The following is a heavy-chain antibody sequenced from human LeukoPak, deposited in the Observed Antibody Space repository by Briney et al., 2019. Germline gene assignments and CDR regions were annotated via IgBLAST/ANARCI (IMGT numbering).Heavy chain of an antibody. CDR3: ARVYCSGGSCSNPLYYYYGMDV. D-gene: IGHD2-15*01. J-gene: IGHJ6*02. Sequence: ASVKVSCKASGGTFSSYAISWVRQAPGQGLEWMGGIIPIFGTANYAQKFQGRVTITADESTSTAYMELSSLRSEDTAVYYCARVYCSGGSCSNPLYYYYGMDVWGQGTTVTVSS. CDR2: IIPIFGTA. CDR1: GGTFSSYA. V-gene: IGHV1-69*01.